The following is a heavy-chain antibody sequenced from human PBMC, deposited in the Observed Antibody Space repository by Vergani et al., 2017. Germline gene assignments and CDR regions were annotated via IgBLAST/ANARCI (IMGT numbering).Heavy chain of an antibody. J-gene: IGHJ6*03. V-gene: IGHV3-30*18. D-gene: IGHD3-10*01. CDR2: ISNDGSKK. CDR1: GFSFSSHA. CDR3: AKAGSVTSGSLQYNFYMDV. Sequence: QVQLAESGGGRVQPGRSLRLFCAASGFSFSSHAIHWVRQAPGKGLEWVAVISNDGSKKYYADSVKGRFTISRDNSKNTLDLQMNSLRTQDTAVYYCAKAGSVTSGSLQYNFYMDVWGKGTTVTVS.